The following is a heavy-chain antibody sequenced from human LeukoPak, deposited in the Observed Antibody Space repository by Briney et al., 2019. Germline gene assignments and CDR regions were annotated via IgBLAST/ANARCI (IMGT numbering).Heavy chain of an antibody. V-gene: IGHV3-48*04. CDR2: ISSSSSTI. CDR3: ARVRTTVTTRDAFDI. J-gene: IGHJ3*02. CDR1: GFTFSSYS. D-gene: IGHD4-17*01. Sequence: PGGSLRLSCAASGFTFSSYSMNWVRQAPGKGLEWVSYISSSSSTIYYADSVKGRFTISRDNAKNSLYLQMNSPRAEDTAVYYCARVRTTVTTRDAFDIWGQGTMVTVSS.